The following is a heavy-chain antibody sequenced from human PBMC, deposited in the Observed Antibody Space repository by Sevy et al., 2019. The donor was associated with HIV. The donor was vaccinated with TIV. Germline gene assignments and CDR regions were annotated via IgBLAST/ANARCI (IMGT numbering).Heavy chain of an antibody. J-gene: IGHJ5*02. CDR1: GYTFTGYY. D-gene: IGHD3-16*01. V-gene: IGHV1-2*02. Sequence: ASVKVSCKASGYTFTGYYMHWVRQAPGQGLEWMGWINPNSGGTNYAQKFQGRVTMTRDTSISTAYMELSRLRSDDTAVYYCARDPSNSGGGSIWFDPWGQGTLVTVSS. CDR2: INPNSGGT. CDR3: ARDPSNSGGGSIWFDP.